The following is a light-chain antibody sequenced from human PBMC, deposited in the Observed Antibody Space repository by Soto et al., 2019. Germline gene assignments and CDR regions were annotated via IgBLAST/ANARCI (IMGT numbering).Light chain of an antibody. CDR2: DIS. V-gene: IGKV3-20*01. J-gene: IGKJ5*01. Sequence: ENVLTQSPGTLSLSPGDRAXXFCRXRQSLTNPYIAWYQQKPGQAPRXXIYDISSRATGIPDRFSGSVSGTDFTLTITRLEPEDFAVFYCQQYGSSEIIFGQGTRLEIK. CDR3: QQYGSSEII. CDR1: QSLTNPY.